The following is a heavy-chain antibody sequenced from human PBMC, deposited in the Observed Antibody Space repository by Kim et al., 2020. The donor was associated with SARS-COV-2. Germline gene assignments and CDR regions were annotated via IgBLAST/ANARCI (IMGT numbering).Heavy chain of an antibody. Sequence: GGSLRLSCAASGFTFSSYSMNWVRQAPGKGLEWVSSISSSSSYIYYADSVKGRFTISRDNAKNSLYLQMNSLRAEDTAVYYCARAIPEPIAAAGENFDYWGQGTLVTVSS. CDR2: ISSSSSYI. D-gene: IGHD6-13*01. CDR3: ARAIPEPIAAAGENFDY. CDR1: GFTFSSYS. J-gene: IGHJ4*02. V-gene: IGHV3-21*01.